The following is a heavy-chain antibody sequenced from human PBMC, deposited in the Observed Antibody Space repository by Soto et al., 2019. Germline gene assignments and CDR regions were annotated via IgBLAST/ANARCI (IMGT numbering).Heavy chain of an antibody. CDR2: IYYSGST. CDR1: GASVSHGY. D-gene: IGHD3-9*01. V-gene: IGHV4-59*08. J-gene: IGHJ6*02. CDR3: ARQVGRPGYYFGMDV. Sequence: SETLSLTCNVSGASVSHGYWSWIRQPPGKGLEWIGYIYYSGSTNYNPSLKSRVTISVDTSKNQFSLKLSSVSAADTAVYFCARQVGRPGYYFGMDVWGQGTTVTVSS.